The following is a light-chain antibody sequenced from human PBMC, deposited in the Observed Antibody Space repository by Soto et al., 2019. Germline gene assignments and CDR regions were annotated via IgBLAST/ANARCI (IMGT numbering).Light chain of an antibody. Sequence: EIVLTQSPGTLSLSVGERVTLSCRASQSVSSYLAWYQQTPGQVPRLLNYDTSNRATGTPDRFSGSGSGTDFTLTISRLEPEDFTVYYCQQYGSSPLTFGGGTTVEIK. J-gene: IGKJ4*01. V-gene: IGKV3-20*01. CDR3: QQYGSSPLT. CDR2: DTS. CDR1: QSVSSY.